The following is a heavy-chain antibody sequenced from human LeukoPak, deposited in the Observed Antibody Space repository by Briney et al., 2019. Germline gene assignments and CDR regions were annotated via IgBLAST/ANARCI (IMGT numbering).Heavy chain of an antibody. D-gene: IGHD3-22*01. Sequence: GASVKVSCKASGYTFTYYGLNWVRQAPGQGLEWMGWISAYNGNTNYAQKLQGRVTMTTDTSTSTAYMELRSLRSDDTAVYYCARGFTYYYDSSGYYYSENWFDPWGQGTLVIVSS. CDR2: ISAYNGNT. V-gene: IGHV1-18*01. CDR3: ARGFTYYYDSSGYYYSENWFDP. CDR1: GYTFTYYG. J-gene: IGHJ5*02.